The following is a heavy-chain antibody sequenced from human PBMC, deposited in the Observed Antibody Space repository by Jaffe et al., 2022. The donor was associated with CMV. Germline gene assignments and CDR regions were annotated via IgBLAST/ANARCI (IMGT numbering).Heavy chain of an antibody. CDR2: INQDGSER. CDR1: GFTFSSFW. V-gene: IGHV3-7*03. CDR3: ARGGFSSSWYWHY. D-gene: IGHD6-13*01. Sequence: EVQLVESGGGLVQPGGSLGLSCAASGFTFSSFWMTWVRQAPGKGLEWVANINQDGSERHYVDSVKGRFTISRDNAKTSLYLQMNSLRAVDTAVYYCARGGFSSSWYWHYWGQGTLVTVSS. J-gene: IGHJ4*02.